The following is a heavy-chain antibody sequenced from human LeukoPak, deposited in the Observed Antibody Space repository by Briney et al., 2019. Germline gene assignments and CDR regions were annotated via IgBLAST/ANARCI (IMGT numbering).Heavy chain of an antibody. V-gene: IGHV1-69*01. CDR2: IIPIFGTA. Sequence: ASVKVSCKASGGTFSSYAISWVRQAPGQGLEWMGGIIPIFGTANYAQKFQGRVTITADESTSTAYMELSSLRSEDTAVYYCARAPFPDWYFDLWGRGTLVTVSS. CDR3: ARAPFPDWYFDL. CDR1: GGTFSSYA. J-gene: IGHJ2*01.